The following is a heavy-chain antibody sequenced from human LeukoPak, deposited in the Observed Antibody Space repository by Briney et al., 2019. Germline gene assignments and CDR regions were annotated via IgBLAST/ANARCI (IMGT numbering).Heavy chain of an antibody. V-gene: IGHV4-59*01. CDR1: GGSIRSNF. CDR2: IHHSGAA. CDR3: ATVREALGAAGTWFDP. J-gene: IGHJ5*02. D-gene: IGHD6-13*01. Sequence: PSETLSLTCSVSGGSIRSNFWTWIRRPPGKGLEWIGYIHHSGAANYNPSLKSRVTMSVDTSNNQLSLKLGSVSAADTAIYYCATVREALGAAGTWFDPWGHGTLVTVSS.